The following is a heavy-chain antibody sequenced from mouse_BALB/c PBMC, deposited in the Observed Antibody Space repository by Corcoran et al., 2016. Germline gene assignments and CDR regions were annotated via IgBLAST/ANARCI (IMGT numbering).Heavy chain of an antibody. CDR2: ILPGSGST. V-gene: IGHV1-9*01. D-gene: IGHD3-3*01. J-gene: IGHJ4*01. Sequence: QVQLQQSGAERMKPGASVKISCKATGYTFSSYWIEWVKQRPGHGLEWIGEILPGSGSTNYNEKFKVKATFTADTSPNTAYMQLSSLTSEDSAVYYCARRGLGMDYWGQGTSVTVSS. CDR1: GYTFSSYW. CDR3: ARRGLGMDY.